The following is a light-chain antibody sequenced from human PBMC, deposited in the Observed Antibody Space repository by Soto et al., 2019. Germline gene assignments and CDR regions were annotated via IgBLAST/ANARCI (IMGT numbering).Light chain of an antibody. Sequence: DIQMTQSPSSLSASVVDRVTITCLASQSISSYLNWYQQKPGKAPKLLIYAASSLQSGVPSRFSGSGSGTDFTLTISSLQPDDFATYYCQQYNSYPWTFGQGTKVDIK. CDR3: QQYNSYPWT. CDR2: AAS. V-gene: IGKV1-39*01. J-gene: IGKJ1*01. CDR1: QSISSY.